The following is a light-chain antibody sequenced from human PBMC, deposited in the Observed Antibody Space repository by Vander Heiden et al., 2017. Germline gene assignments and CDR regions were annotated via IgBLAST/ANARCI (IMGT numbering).Light chain of an antibody. J-gene: IGLJ3*02. CDR2: DVT. V-gene: IGLV2-8*01. Sequence: QSALTQPPPAPGSPGQSVTISCTGTSSDVGAYNYVSWYQQHPGKAPTLIIYDVTKRPSGVPDRFSGSKSGNTAFPTVSGLQAEDEADYYCSSHAGSSAVFGGGTTVTVL. CDR1: SSDVGAYNY. CDR3: SSHAGSSAV.